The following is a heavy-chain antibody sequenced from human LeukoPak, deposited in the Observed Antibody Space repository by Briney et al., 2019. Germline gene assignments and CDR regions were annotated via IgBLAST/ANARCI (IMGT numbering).Heavy chain of an antibody. D-gene: IGHD5-18*01. CDR3: ARGPLDTAVATYYFDY. CDR1: GGSFSGYY. CDR2: INHSGST. V-gene: IGHV4-34*01. Sequence: TSETLSLTCAVYGGSFSGYYWNWIRQPPGKGLEWIGEINHSGSTNYNPSLKSRVTISVDTSKNQFSLKLSSVTAADTAVYYCARGPLDTAVATYYFDYWAQGTLVTVSS. J-gene: IGHJ4*02.